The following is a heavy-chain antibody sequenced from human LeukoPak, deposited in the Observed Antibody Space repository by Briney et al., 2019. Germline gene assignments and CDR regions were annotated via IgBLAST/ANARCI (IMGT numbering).Heavy chain of an antibody. D-gene: IGHD2-2*01. CDR3: ARGHYQLS. Sequence: PGGSLRLSCAVSGFTFSSYWMSWVRQAPGKGLEWVASIKEEGSEKHYVDSVKGRFTISRGNAKNSLYLQMNSLRAEDTAVYYCARGHYQLSWGQGILVTVSS. CDR1: GFTFSSYW. CDR2: IKEEGSEK. V-gene: IGHV3-7*01. J-gene: IGHJ5*02.